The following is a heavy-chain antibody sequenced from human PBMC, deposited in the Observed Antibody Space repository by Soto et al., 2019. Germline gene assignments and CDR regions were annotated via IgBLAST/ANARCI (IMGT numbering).Heavy chain of an antibody. Sequence: SETLSLTCTVSGCSISSYFWSWIRQPPGKGLEWIGYIYYSGSTNYNPSLKSRVTISVDTSKNQFSLKLSSVTAADTAVYYCAATNYNWFDPWGQGTLVTVS. CDR3: AATNYNWFDP. D-gene: IGHD7-27*01. CDR1: GCSISSYF. V-gene: IGHV4-59*01. J-gene: IGHJ5*02. CDR2: IYYSGST.